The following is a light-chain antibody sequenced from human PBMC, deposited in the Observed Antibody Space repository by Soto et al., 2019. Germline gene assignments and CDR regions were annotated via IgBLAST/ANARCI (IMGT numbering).Light chain of an antibody. Sequence: DIQITQSPSTLSSSVGDTVAVTCLSSQIVSGWLAWYQQKPGEAPKLLIYDASALPRGVPSRFSGSGSGTKFTLTIASLQPDDFATYYCQQYETFSGTFGPGTKVDIK. V-gene: IGKV1-5*01. CDR2: DAS. CDR3: QQYETFSGT. J-gene: IGKJ1*01. CDR1: QIVSGW.